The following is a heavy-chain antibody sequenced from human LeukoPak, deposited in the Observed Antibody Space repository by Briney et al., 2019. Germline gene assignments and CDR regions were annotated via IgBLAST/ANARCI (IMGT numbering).Heavy chain of an antibody. Sequence: PSETLSLTCSVSGGSIGTYYWTWIRQPPGKGLEWIGYIDYSESTSYNPSLKSRVTISLDTSRNQFSLKLSSVTAVDTAVYYCARDVAGSGSYEWGQGTLVTVSS. V-gene: IGHV4-59*01. CDR2: IDYSEST. D-gene: IGHD3-10*01. J-gene: IGHJ4*02. CDR3: ARDVAGSGSYE. CDR1: GGSIGTYY.